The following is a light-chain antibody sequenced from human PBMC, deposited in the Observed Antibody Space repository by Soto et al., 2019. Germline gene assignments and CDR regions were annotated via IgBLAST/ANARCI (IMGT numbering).Light chain of an antibody. V-gene: IGKV3-15*01. Sequence: ERVMTQSPVTLSVSPGESVTLSCMASQSVGTNLAWYQQKPGQAPSLLIYGVSTRATGIPTRFSGSGYGRQFTLTISSLQSEDFAVYYCQQYNNWPQTFGQGTQVEIK. CDR2: GVS. CDR3: QQYNNWPQT. CDR1: QSVGTN. J-gene: IGKJ1*01.